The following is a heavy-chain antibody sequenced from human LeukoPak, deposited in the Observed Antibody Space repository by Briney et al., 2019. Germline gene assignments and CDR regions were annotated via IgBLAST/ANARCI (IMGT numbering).Heavy chain of an antibody. Sequence: SETLSLTCAVYGGSFSGYYWSWIRQPPGKGLEWIGEINHSGSTNYNPSLKSRVTISVDTSKNQFSLKLSSVTAADTAVYYCARGGGYSSSWSEPFDYWGQGTLVTVPS. V-gene: IGHV4-34*01. CDR2: INHSGST. CDR1: GGSFSGYY. CDR3: ARGGGYSSSWSEPFDY. D-gene: IGHD6-13*01. J-gene: IGHJ4*02.